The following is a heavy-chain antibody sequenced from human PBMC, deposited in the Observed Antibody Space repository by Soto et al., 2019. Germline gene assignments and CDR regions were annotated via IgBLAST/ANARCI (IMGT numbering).Heavy chain of an antibody. CDR1: GGSISSYY. CDR2: IYYSGST. CDR3: ARGHLLIGP. D-gene: IGHD3-10*01. V-gene: IGHV4-59*08. Sequence: PSETLSLTCTVSGGSISSYYWSWMRQPPGKGLEWIGYIYYSGSTNYNPSLKSRVTISVDTSKNQFSLKLTSVTAADTAMYYCARGHLLIGPWGQGTLVTVSS. J-gene: IGHJ5*02.